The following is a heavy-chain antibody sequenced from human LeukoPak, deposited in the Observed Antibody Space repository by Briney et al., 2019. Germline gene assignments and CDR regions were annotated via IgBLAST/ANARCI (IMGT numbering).Heavy chain of an antibody. Sequence: GESLKISCQGSGYSFTSYWIGWVRQMPGKGLEWMGIIYPGDSDTRYSPSFQGQVTISADKSTSTAYLQWSSLKASDTAMYYCARLDYYDSSGYYSNFDYWGQGTLVTVSS. J-gene: IGHJ4*02. V-gene: IGHV5-51*01. CDR2: IYPGDSDT. CDR1: GYSFTSYW. CDR3: ARLDYYDSSGYYSNFDY. D-gene: IGHD3-22*01.